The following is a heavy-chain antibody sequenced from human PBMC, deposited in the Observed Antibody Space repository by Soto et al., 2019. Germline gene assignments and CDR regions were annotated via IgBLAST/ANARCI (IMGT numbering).Heavy chain of an antibody. J-gene: IGHJ3*02. D-gene: IGHD2-21*02. V-gene: IGHV3-33*08. Sequence: GGSLRLSCAVSGFTFNTYGMHWVRQAPGKGLEWVAVIWYDGSNKYYADSVKGRFTISRDNSKNTLYLQMNSLRAEDTAVYYCARVVTAIFDAFDIWGQGTMVTVSS. CDR3: ARVVTAIFDAFDI. CDR1: GFTFNTYG. CDR2: IWYDGSNK.